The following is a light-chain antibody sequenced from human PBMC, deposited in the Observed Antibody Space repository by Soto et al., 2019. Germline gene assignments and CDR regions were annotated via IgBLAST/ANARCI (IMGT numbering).Light chain of an antibody. CDR1: QSISRN. Sequence: SPATLSLSPGARATLSCRASQSISRNLAWYQQKPGQAPRLLIYRASTRATGIRARFSGGGSGTEFTLTISSLQSEDFAVYYCQQYNNWPYTFGQGTKVDIK. CDR3: QQYNNWPYT. J-gene: IGKJ2*01. CDR2: RAS. V-gene: IGKV3-15*01.